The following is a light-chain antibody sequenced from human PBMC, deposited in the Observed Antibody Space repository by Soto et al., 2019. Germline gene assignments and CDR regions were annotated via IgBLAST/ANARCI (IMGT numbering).Light chain of an antibody. CDR1: QFVSSN. Sequence: EIVLTQSPATLSVSPGERATLSCRASQFVSSNLAWYQQKPGQAPRLLIYDTSNRATGIPARFRGSGSGTEFTLTISSLQSEDLAVYYCQQYNNWPPITFGQGTRLEIK. CDR2: DTS. J-gene: IGKJ5*01. V-gene: IGKV3-15*01. CDR3: QQYNNWPPIT.